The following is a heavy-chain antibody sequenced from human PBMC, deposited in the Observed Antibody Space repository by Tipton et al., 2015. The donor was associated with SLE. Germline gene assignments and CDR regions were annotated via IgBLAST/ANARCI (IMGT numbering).Heavy chain of an antibody. J-gene: IGHJ3*02. D-gene: IGHD2-15*01. Sequence: ISCKGSGYSFTTYWIGWVRQMPGKGLEWMGIIYPGDSDTRYSPSFQGLVTISADKSISTAYLQWSSLKASDTAMYYCARGLEVCSGGSCYLFDAFDIWGQGTMVTVSS. CDR3: ARGLEVCSGGSCYLFDAFDI. CDR1: GYSFTTYW. V-gene: IGHV5-51*01. CDR2: IYPGDSDT.